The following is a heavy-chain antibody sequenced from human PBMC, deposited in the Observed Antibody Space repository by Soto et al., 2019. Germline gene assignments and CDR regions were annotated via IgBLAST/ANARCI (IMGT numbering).Heavy chain of an antibody. Sequence: HVQLEQSGAEAKMPGSSVKVSCKASGGTFTDYTFSWVRQAPGQGLEWMGRVIPMLGRTNYAQSFQGRITITADKSTSTVYMELSSLRPEDTAVYFCANGESGGYTYGVSIDYWGQGTLVTVSS. CDR2: VIPMLGRT. CDR1: GGTFTDYT. V-gene: IGHV1-69*02. D-gene: IGHD5-18*01. CDR3: ANGESGGYTYGVSIDY. J-gene: IGHJ4*02.